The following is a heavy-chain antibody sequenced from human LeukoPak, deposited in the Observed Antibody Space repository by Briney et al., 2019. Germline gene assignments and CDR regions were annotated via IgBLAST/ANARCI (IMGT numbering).Heavy chain of an antibody. CDR1: GGSISSGSYY. CDR3: ARTGWVHLERRRVGNWFDP. V-gene: IGHV4-61*02. D-gene: IGHD1-1*01. CDR2: IYTSGST. J-gene: IGHJ5*02. Sequence: PSQTLSLTCTVSGGSISSGSYYWSGIRQPAGKGLEGIGRIYTSGSTNYNPSLKSRVTISVDTSKNQFSLKLSSVTAADTAVYYCARTGWVHLERRRVGNWFDPWGQGTLVTVSS.